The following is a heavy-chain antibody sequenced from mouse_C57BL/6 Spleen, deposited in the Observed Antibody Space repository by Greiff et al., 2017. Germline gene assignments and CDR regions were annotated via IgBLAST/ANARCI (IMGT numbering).Heavy chain of an antibody. CDR1: GYTFTGYW. D-gene: IGHD1-1*01. Sequence: VQLQQSGAELAKPGASVKLSCKASGYTFTGYWMHWVKQRPGQGLEWIGYINPSSGYTKYNQKFKDKAPLTADKSSSTAYMQLSSLTYEDSAVYCCARLDYGSSYGCADWGQGTLVTVSA. CDR2: INPSSGYT. CDR3: ARLDYGSSYGCAD. J-gene: IGHJ3*01. V-gene: IGHV1-7*01.